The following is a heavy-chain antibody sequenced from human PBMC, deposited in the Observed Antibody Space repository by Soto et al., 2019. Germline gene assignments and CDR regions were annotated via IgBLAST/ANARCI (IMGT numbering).Heavy chain of an antibody. CDR2: IYSGGST. Sequence: HPGVSLRLSCAASGFTVSNNYMSWVRQAPGKGLEWVSVIYSGGSTYYADSVKGRFTISRDNSKNTLYLQMNSLRAEDTAVYYCARENSSFFDYWGQGTLVTVSS. D-gene: IGHD6-6*01. CDR1: GFTVSNNY. V-gene: IGHV3-66*01. CDR3: ARENSSFFDY. J-gene: IGHJ4*02.